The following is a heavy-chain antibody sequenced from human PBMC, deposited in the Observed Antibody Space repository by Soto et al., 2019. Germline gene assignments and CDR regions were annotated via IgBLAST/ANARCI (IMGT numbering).Heavy chain of an antibody. CDR2: LGTIGA. V-gene: IGHV3-23*01. J-gene: IGHJ4*02. CDR1: GFTFSAHA. CDR3: ARDLTTHDY. Sequence: EVQLLESGGGLVQPGGSLRLSCVGSGFTFSAHAITWVRQAPGKGLEWVLTLGTIGAFYADSVKGRFTISRDNSKNTVNLQMNSLRGEDTAIYYCARDLTTHDYWGQGTVVTVSS.